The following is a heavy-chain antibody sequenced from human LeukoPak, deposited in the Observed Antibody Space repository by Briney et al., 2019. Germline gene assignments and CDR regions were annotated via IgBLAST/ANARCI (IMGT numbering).Heavy chain of an antibody. CDR1: GFTFSSYA. CDR3: AKDITPHYYGSGSPYDY. J-gene: IGHJ4*02. D-gene: IGHD3-10*01. Sequence: GGSLRLSCAASGFTFSSYAMSWVRQAPGKGLEWVSDISGSGGSTYYADSVKGRFTISRDDSKNTLYLQMNSLRAEDTAVYYCAKDITPHYYGSGSPYDYWGQGTLVTVSS. V-gene: IGHV3-23*01. CDR2: ISGSGGST.